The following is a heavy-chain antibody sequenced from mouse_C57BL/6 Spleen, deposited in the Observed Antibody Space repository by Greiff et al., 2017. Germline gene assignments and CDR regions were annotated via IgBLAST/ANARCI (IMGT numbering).Heavy chain of an antibody. Sequence: QVQLQQSGAELVRPGTSVKVSCKASGYAFTNYLIEWVKQRPGQGLEWIGVINPGSGGTNYNEKFKGKVTLTADKSSSTAYMQLSSLTSEDSAVYFCALYDGCGGFAYWGQGTLVTVSA. CDR2: INPGSGGT. D-gene: IGHD2-3*01. V-gene: IGHV1-54*01. CDR3: ALYDGCGGFAY. CDR1: GYAFTNYL. J-gene: IGHJ3*01.